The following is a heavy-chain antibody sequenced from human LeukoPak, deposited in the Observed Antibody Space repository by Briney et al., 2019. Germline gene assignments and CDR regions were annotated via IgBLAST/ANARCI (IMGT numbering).Heavy chain of an antibody. CDR2: ISAYNGNT. V-gene: IGHV1-18*01. Sequence: ASVKVSCKASGYTFTSYGISWVRQAPGQGLEWMGWISAYNGNTNYAQKLQGRVTMTTDTSTSTAYMELRSLRSDDTAVYYCAREGPTLLLGLTRDYYYYYGMDVWGQGTTVTVSS. D-gene: IGHD2-15*01. CDR1: GYTFTSYG. J-gene: IGHJ6*02. CDR3: AREGPTLLLGLTRDYYYYYGMDV.